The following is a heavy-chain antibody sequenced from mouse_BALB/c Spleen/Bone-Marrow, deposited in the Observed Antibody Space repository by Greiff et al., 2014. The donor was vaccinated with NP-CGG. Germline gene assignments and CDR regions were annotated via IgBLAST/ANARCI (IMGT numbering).Heavy chain of an antibody. CDR3: ARVNPWYFDV. CDR2: IDPASGDT. CDR1: GFNIKDTY. Sequence: VQLKESGAELVKPGASAKLSCTASGFNIKDTYIHWVMQRPEQGLAWIGRIDPASGDTKFDPKFQGKATITADTSSNTAYLQVTSLTSEDTAVYYCARVNPWYFDVWGAGTTVTVSS. V-gene: IGHV14-3*02. D-gene: IGHD2-2*01. J-gene: IGHJ1*01.